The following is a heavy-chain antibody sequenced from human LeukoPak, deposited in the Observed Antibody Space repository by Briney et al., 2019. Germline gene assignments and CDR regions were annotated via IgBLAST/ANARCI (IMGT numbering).Heavy chain of an antibody. CDR1: GGFISSYY. J-gene: IGHJ4*02. Sequence: SETLSLTCTVSGGFISSYYWSWIRQPPGKGLEWIGYIYYSGSTNYNPSLKSRVTISVDTSKNQFSLKLSSVTAADTAVYYCARERTDYGSGSYYTDYWGQGTLVTVSS. D-gene: IGHD3-10*01. CDR2: IYYSGST. CDR3: ARERTDYGSGSYYTDY. V-gene: IGHV4-59*01.